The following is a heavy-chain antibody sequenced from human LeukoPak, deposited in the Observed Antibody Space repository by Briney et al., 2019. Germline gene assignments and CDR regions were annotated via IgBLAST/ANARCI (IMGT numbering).Heavy chain of an antibody. CDR3: AKDDTSYDFWSGYLAYPDY. Sequence: GGSLRLSRATSGFTFSSYAMSWVRQAPGKGLEWVSAISGSGGSTYYADSVKGRFTISRDNSKNTLYLQMNSLRAEDTAVYYCAKDDTSYDFWSGYLAYPDYWGQGTLVTVSS. CDR1: GFTFSSYA. V-gene: IGHV3-23*01. D-gene: IGHD3-3*01. CDR2: ISGSGGST. J-gene: IGHJ4*02.